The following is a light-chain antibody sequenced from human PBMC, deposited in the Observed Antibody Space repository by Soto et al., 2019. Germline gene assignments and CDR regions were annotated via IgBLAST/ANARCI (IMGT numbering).Light chain of an antibody. CDR2: DDG. V-gene: IGLV3-21*02. CDR1: NIGSES. J-gene: IGLJ1*01. Sequence: SYELTQPPSVSVAPGQTARITCGGNNIGSESVHWYQQQPGQAPVLVVYDDGDRPSGIPERFSGSNSGNTATLTISRVEVGDEADYYCQVLDSSSDHYVFGTGTKLTVL. CDR3: QVLDSSSDHYV.